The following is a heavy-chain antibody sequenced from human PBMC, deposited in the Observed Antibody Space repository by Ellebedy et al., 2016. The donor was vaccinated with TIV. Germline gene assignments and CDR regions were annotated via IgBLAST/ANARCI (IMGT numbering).Heavy chain of an antibody. CDR3: AAEDCCGDCHDAFDI. J-gene: IGHJ3*02. CDR1: GNTFTDYF. Sequence: AASVKVSCKASGNTFTDYFMHWVRQAPGQGLEWMGIINPSGGSTNYAQKFQGRVTMTRETSTSTVYMELSSLRSEDTAVYFCAAEDCCGDCHDAFDIWGQGTMVTVSS. V-gene: IGHV1-46*01. CDR2: INPSGGST. D-gene: IGHD2-21*02.